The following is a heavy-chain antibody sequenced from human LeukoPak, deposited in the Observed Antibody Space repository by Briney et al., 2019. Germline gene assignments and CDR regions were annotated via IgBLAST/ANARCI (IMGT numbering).Heavy chain of an antibody. D-gene: IGHD1-26*01. CDR3: ARDNVGYMDV. Sequence: ASVKVSCKASGGTFSSYAISWVRQAPGQGLEWMGGIIPIFGTANYAQKFQGRVTITTDESTSTAYMELSSLRSEDTAVYYCARDNVGYMDVWGKGTTVTVSS. CDR1: GGTFSSYA. V-gene: IGHV1-69*05. CDR2: IIPIFGTA. J-gene: IGHJ6*03.